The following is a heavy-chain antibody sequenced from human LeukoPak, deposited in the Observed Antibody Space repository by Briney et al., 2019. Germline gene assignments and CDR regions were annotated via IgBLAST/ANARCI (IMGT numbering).Heavy chain of an antibody. D-gene: IGHD6-13*01. CDR1: GFTFSSYD. J-gene: IGHJ3*02. CDR2: IGTAGDT. V-gene: IGHV3-13*01. Sequence: GGSLRLSCAASGFTFSSYDMHWVRQATGKGLEWVSAIGTAGDTYYPGSAKGRFTISRENAKNSLYLQMNSLRAGDTAVYYCARSGQGAAAGPDAFDIWGQGTMVTVSS. CDR3: ARSGQGAAAGPDAFDI.